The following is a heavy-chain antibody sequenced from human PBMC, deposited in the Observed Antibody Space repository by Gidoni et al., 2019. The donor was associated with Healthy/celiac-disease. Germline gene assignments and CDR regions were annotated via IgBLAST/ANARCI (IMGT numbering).Heavy chain of an antibody. Sequence: QLQLQESGSGLVKPSQTLSLTCAFSGGPISSGCYSWCWLRQPPGKGLEWIGYIDHSGSTYYTPSLKSRVTISVDRSKNQFSLKLSSVTAADTAVYYCARDLPLYDSSGYYYYYGMDVWGQGTTVTVSS. CDR1: GGPISSGCYS. D-gene: IGHD3-22*01. V-gene: IGHV4-30-2*01. CDR2: IDHSGST. J-gene: IGHJ6*02. CDR3: ARDLPLYDSSGYYYYYGMDV.